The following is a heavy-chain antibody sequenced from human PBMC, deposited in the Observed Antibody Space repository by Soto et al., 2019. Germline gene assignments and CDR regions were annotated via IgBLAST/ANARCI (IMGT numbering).Heavy chain of an antibody. D-gene: IGHD1-1*01. V-gene: IGHV1-3*01. CDR2: INASNGNT. CDR1: GYTFTSYA. J-gene: IGHJ4*02. Sequence: GASVKVSCKASGYTFTSYAMHWVRQAPGQRLEWMGWINASNGNTKYSQKFQGRVTITRDTSTSTAYMELSSLRSEDTAVYYWARSGLERQIDYWGQGTLVTVSS. CDR3: ARSGLERQIDY.